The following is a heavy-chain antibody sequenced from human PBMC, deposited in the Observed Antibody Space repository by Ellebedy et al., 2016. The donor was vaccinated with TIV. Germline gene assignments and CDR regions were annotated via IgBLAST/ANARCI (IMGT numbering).Heavy chain of an antibody. J-gene: IGHJ4*02. Sequence: YADSLKGRFTISRDNSKNTLYLQMNSLRAEDTAVYYCAKYLTGWQVDNWGQGTLVTVSS. D-gene: IGHD1-20*01. CDR3: AKYLTGWQVDN. V-gene: IGHV3-23*05.